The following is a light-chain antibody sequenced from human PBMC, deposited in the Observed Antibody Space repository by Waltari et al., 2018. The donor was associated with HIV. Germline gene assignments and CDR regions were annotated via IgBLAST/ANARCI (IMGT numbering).Light chain of an antibody. Sequence: QLVLTQSPSASESLGASVKLTCSLSSGQSHYAIAWHQQQAQRGPRYLMKINSDGYYIKGDGIPGRFSGSSSGTERYLIISSLQSEDEADYYCQTWGTGIQDVVFGGGTTLTVL. CDR2: INSDGYY. CDR3: QTWGTGIQDVV. CDR1: SGQSHYA. V-gene: IGLV4-69*01. J-gene: IGLJ2*01.